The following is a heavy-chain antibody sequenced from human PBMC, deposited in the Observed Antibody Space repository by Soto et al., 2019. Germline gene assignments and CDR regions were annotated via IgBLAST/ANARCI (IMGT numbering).Heavy chain of an antibody. V-gene: IGHV1-69*01. CDR1: GGTFSSYA. CDR3: ARGRRIGRYYYYYGMDF. Sequence: QVQLVQSGAEVKKPGSSVKVSCKASGGTFSSYAISWVRQAPGQGLEWMGGIIPIFGTANYAQKFQGRVTITADESTSTAYMELSSLRSEDTAVYYCARGRRIGRYYYYYGMDFWGQGTTVIVSS. CDR2: IIPIFGTA. J-gene: IGHJ6*02. D-gene: IGHD3-10*01.